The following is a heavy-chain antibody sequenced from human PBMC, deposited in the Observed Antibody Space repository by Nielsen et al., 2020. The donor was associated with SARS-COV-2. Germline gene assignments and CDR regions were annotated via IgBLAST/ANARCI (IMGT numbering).Heavy chain of an antibody. CDR1: GFTFSSYA. J-gene: IGHJ4*02. D-gene: IGHD3-10*01. Sequence: GGSLRLSCAASGFTFSSYAMSWVRQAPGKGLEWVSAISGSGASTYYADSVKGRFTISGDNSENTLYLQMNSLRAEDTAVYYCAKAPYGSGRQIDYWGQGTLVTVSS. V-gene: IGHV3-23*01. CDR3: AKAPYGSGRQIDY. CDR2: ISGSGAST.